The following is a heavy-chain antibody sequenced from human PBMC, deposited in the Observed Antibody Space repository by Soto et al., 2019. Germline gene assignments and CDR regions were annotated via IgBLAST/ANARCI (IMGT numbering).Heavy chain of an antibody. D-gene: IGHD2-21*02. J-gene: IGHJ6*02. Sequence: QVQLVESGGGVVQPGRSLRLSCAASGFTFSSYAMHWVRQAPGKGLEWVAVISYDGSNKYYADSVKGRFTISRDNSKNTLYLQMNSLRAEDTAVYYCARDLDGGNSVGLVDYYYYGMDVWGQGTTVTVSS. CDR3: ARDLDGGNSVGLVDYYYYGMDV. CDR2: ISYDGSNK. V-gene: IGHV3-30-3*01. CDR1: GFTFSSYA.